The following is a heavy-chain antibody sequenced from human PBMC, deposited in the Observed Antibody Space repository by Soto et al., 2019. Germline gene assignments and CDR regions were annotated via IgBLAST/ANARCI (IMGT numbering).Heavy chain of an antibody. V-gene: IGHV4-59*01. D-gene: IGHD3-16*01. CDR1: GGSISPFY. CDR2: LYYSGNT. J-gene: IGHJ4*02. Sequence: SETLSLTCTVSGGSISPFYWSWVRQPPGKGLEWIGYLYYSGNTNYNPSLKSRVTISVDASKNQVSLRLTSVTAADTAVYYCERVGGVEARTFDYWGQGNVVTVSS. CDR3: ERVGGVEARTFDY.